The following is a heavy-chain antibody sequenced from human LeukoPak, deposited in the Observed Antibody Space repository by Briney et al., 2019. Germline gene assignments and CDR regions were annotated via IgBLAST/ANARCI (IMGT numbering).Heavy chain of an antibody. CDR1: GGSISSGSYY. V-gene: IGHV4-61*02. J-gene: IGHJ3*02. CDR2: IYTSGST. CDR3: ARDCATLPGAFDI. D-gene: IGHD1-26*01. Sequence: PSETLSLTCTVSGGSISSGSYYWSWIRQPAGKGLEWIGRIYTSGSTNYNPSLKSRVTISVDTSKNQFSLKLSSMTAADTAVYYCARDCATLPGAFDIWGQGTMVTVSS.